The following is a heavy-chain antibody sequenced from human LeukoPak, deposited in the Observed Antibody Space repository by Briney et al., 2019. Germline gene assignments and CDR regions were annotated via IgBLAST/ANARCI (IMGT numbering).Heavy chain of an antibody. CDR3: AAENGNFWIGYHYFED. Sequence: SETLSLTCTVSGGSLGSSSYYWGWIRQAPGEGLEWIGTIYFDGNTFYNPSLKSRVTLSIDMCKRQFSLRLASVTAADTAIYYCAAENGNFWIGYHYFEDWGQGSLVSVSS. CDR1: GGSLGSSSYY. CDR2: IYFDGNT. V-gene: IGHV4-39*01. D-gene: IGHD3-3*01. J-gene: IGHJ4*02.